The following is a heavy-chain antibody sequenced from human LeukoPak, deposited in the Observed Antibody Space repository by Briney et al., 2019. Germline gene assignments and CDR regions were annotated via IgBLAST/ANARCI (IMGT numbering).Heavy chain of an antibody. CDR2: ISSGGDP. CDR3: AKGGRAVAGPDY. V-gene: IGHV3-23*01. D-gene: IGHD6-19*01. Sequence: PGGSLRLSCAASGFTFSSYSMSWVCQAPGKGLEWVSIISSGGDPYYADSVKGRFTISRDNSRNTLYLQMSSLRAEDTAVYYCAKGGRAVAGPDYWGQETLVTVSS. J-gene: IGHJ4*02. CDR1: GFTFSSYS.